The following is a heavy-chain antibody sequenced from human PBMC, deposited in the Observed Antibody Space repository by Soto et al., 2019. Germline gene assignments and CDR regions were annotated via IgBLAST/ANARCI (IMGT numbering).Heavy chain of an antibody. D-gene: IGHD3-16*01. V-gene: IGHV3-48*01. CDR2: IGSSSVTI. CDR3: AKAHDYNYGGSGGQNDF. J-gene: IGHJ4*02. CDR1: GGSISSGGYY. Sequence: ETLSLTCTASGGSISSGGYYWSWVRQAPGKGLEWISCIGSSSVTIFHADSVKGRFTISRDSAKNSLYLQMNSLRAEDTAMYYCAKAHDYNYGGSGGQNDFWGRGTLVTAPQ.